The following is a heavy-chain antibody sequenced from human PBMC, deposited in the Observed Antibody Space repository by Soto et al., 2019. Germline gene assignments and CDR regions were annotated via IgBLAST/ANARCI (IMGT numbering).Heavy chain of an antibody. CDR1: GGSFSGYY. CDR2: INHSGST. V-gene: IGHV4-34*01. D-gene: IGHD5-18*01. J-gene: IGHJ6*04. Sequence: LSLTCAVYGGSFSGYYWSWIRQPPGKGLEWNGEINHSGSTNYNPSRKSRVTISVDTSKNQFSLKLSTVTAADTAVYYCARARRGYSYGSYYYYYGMDVWGKGTTVTVSS. CDR3: ARARRGYSYGSYYYYYGMDV.